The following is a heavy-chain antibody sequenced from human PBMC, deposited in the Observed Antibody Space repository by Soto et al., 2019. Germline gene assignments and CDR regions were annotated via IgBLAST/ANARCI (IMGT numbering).Heavy chain of an antibody. D-gene: IGHD3-10*01. CDR1: GFTFSSYG. CDR3: AKDHQGLLWFGVDY. CDR2: ISYDGSNK. Sequence: GGSLRLSCAASGFTFSSYGMHWVRQAPGKGLEWVAVISYDGSNKYYADSVKGRFTISRDNSKNTPYLQMNSLRAEDTAVYYCAKDHQGLLWFGVDYWGQGTLVTVSS. J-gene: IGHJ4*02. V-gene: IGHV3-30*18.